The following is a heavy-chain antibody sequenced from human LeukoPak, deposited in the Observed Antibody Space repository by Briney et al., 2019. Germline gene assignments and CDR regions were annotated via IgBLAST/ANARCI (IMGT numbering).Heavy chain of an antibody. CDR2: INPNSGDT. J-gene: IGHJ4*02. CDR3: AGEYCSGGTCRQGFDC. D-gene: IGHD2-15*01. CDR1: GYTFTGNY. Sequence: ASVKVSCKASGYTFTGNYMHWVRQAPGQGLEYMGWINPNSGDTNHAQNFQGRVTLTGDTSISTAYMELSSLRSDDSALYYCAGEYCSGGTCRQGFDCWGQGTLVTVSS. V-gene: IGHV1-2*02.